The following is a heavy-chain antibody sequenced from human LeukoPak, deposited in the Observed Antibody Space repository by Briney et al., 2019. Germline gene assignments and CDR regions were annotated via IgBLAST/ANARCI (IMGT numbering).Heavy chain of an antibody. D-gene: IGHD5-24*01. CDR3: ARDGYNPYYHDYYMDV. J-gene: IGHJ6*03. V-gene: IGHV3-7*01. CDR1: GFTFSSYW. Sequence: GGSLRLSCAASGFTFSSYWMSWVRQAPGRGLEWVANIKQDGSEKDYVDSVKGRFTISRDNAKNSLYLQMNSLRAEDTSVYYCARDGYNPYYHDYYMDVWGKGTTVTVSS. CDR2: IKQDGSEK.